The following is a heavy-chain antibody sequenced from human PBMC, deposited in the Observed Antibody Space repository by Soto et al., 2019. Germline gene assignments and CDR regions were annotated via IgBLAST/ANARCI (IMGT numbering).Heavy chain of an antibody. CDR1: GGSISSSSYY. CDR2: IYYSGST. V-gene: IGHV4-39*01. Sequence: SETLSLTCTVSGGSISSSSYYWGWIRQPPGKGLEWIGSIYYSGSTYYNPSLKSRVTISVDTSKNQFSLKLSSVTAADTAVYYCARSTLWFGEASWGQGTLVTVSS. D-gene: IGHD3-10*01. J-gene: IGHJ5*02. CDR3: ARSTLWFGEAS.